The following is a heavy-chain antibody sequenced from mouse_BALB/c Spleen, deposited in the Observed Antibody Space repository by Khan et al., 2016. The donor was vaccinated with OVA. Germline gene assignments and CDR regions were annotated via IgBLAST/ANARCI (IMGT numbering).Heavy chain of an antibody. D-gene: IGHD2-3*01. CDR3: TRAGVDGSSFAY. CDR1: GYTFTNSW. Sequence: QVQLKQSGTELVRPGASVKLSCKASGYTFTNSWINWVKQRPGQGLEWIGNIYPSDSYINYNQKFRDKATLTVDKSSTTAYMHPSSPTSEASAVYYCTRAGVDGSSFAYWGQGTLVTVSA. V-gene: IGHV1-69*02. CDR2: IYPSDSYI. J-gene: IGHJ3*01.